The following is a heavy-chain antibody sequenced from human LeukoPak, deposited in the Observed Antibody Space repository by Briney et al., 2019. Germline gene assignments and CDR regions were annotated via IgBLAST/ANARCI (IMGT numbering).Heavy chain of an antibody. CDR3: ARDSDSGSYYGFDY. Sequence: AGGSLRLSCAASGFTFSSYWMHWVRQAPGKGLVGVSRINSDGSSTSYADSVKGRFTISRDNAKNTLYLQLNSLRAEDTAVYYCARDSDSGSYYGFDYWGQGPVVSVP. V-gene: IGHV3-74*01. D-gene: IGHD1-26*01. CDR2: INSDGSST. CDR1: GFTFSSYW. J-gene: IGHJ4*02.